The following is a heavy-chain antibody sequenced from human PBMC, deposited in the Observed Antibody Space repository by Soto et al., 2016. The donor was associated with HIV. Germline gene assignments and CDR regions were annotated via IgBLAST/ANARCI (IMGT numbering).Heavy chain of an antibody. D-gene: IGHD3-22*01. CDR1: GYTFTGYY. Sequence: QVQLVQSGAEVKKPGASVKVSCKASGYTFTGYYMHWVRQAPGQGLEWMGWINPNSGGTNYAQKFQGRVTMTRDTSIGTAYMELSRLRSDDTAVYYCARESSGYYYVGRWGYYGMDVWGQGTTVTVSS. J-gene: IGHJ6*02. CDR3: ARESSGYYYVGRWGYYGMDV. CDR2: INPNSGGT. V-gene: IGHV1-2*02.